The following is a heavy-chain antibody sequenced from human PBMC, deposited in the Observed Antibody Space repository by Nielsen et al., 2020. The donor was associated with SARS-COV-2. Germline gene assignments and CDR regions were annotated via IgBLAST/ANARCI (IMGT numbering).Heavy chain of an antibody. CDR3: AKDLSSSFPPLYYYYYGMDV. D-gene: IGHD6-13*01. V-gene: IGHV3-30*18. CDR1: GFTFSSYG. Sequence: GGSLRLSGAASGFTFSSYGMHWVRQAPGKGLEWVAVISYDGSNKYYADSVKGRFTISRDNSKNTLYLQMNSLRAEDTAVYYCAKDLSSSFPPLYYYYYGMDVWGQGTTVTVSS. CDR2: ISYDGSNK. J-gene: IGHJ6*02.